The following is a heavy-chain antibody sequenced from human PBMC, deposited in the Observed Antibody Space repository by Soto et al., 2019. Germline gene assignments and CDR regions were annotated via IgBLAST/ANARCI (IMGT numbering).Heavy chain of an antibody. CDR3: ARLSGTASSPYGMDV. CDR1: GYSLTSYR. Sequence: PGESLKISCKGSGYSLTSYRIGWVRQMPGKGLEWMGIIHPGDSVTRYSPSFQGQVTISADKSISSAYLQWSSLRASDTAIYYCARLSGTASSPYGMDVWGQGTTVTVSS. D-gene: IGHD1-1*01. V-gene: IGHV5-51*01. J-gene: IGHJ6*02. CDR2: IHPGDSVT.